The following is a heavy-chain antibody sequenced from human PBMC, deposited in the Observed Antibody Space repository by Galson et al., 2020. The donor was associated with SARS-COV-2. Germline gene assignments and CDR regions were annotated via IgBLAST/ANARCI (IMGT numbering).Heavy chain of an antibody. V-gene: IGHV3-30-3*01. D-gene: IGHD3-9*01. Sequence: SCAASGFTFSSYAMHWVRQAPGKGLEWVAVISYDGSNKYYADSVKGRFTISRDNSKNTLYLQMNSLRAEDTAVYYCARGLKEGYFDWLVQSDVAPGELRGMDVWSQGTTVTVSS. CDR1: GFTFSSYA. J-gene: IGHJ6*02. CDR2: ISYDGSNK. CDR3: ARGLKEGYFDWLVQSDVAPGELRGMDV.